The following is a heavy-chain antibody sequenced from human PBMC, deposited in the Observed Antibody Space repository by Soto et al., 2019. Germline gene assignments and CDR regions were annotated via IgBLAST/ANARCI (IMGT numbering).Heavy chain of an antibody. CDR3: ARGGLFGMIVVVITEAFDY. CDR1: GFTFSSYA. CDR2: ISYDGSNK. D-gene: IGHD3-22*01. Sequence: QVQLVESGGGVVQPGRSLRLSCAASGFTFSSYAMHWVRQAPGKGLEWVAVISYDGSNKYYADSVKGRFTISRDNSKNTLYLQMNSLRAEDTAVYYCARGGLFGMIVVVITEAFDYWGQGTLVTVSS. V-gene: IGHV3-30-3*01. J-gene: IGHJ4*02.